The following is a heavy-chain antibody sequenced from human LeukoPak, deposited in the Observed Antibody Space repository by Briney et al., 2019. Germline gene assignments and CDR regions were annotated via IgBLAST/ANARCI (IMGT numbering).Heavy chain of an antibody. Sequence: GGSLRLSCAASGFTFDDYAMHWVRQAPGKGLEWVSLISGDGGSTYYADSVKGRFTISRDNSKSSLYLQMNSLRTEDTALYYCAKDREDYGDYGHHYFGYWGQGTLVTVSS. CDR1: GFTFDDYA. CDR3: AKDREDYGDYGHHYFGY. J-gene: IGHJ4*02. D-gene: IGHD4-17*01. V-gene: IGHV3-43*02. CDR2: ISGDGGST.